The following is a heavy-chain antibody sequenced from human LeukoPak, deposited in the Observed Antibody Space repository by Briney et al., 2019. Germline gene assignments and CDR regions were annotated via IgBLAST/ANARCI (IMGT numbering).Heavy chain of an antibody. CDR1: GFTFSSSW. D-gene: IGHD6-6*01. CDR3: ARDWSTSSYGMDV. V-gene: IGHV3-7*01. Sequence: PGGSLRLSCVASGFTFSSSWMGWVRQAPGKGLEWVATIKQDGSEKYYVDSVKGRYTISRDNAENSLYLQMNGLRAEDTAVYYCARDWSTSSYGMDVWGQGTTVTVSS. J-gene: IGHJ6*02. CDR2: IKQDGSEK.